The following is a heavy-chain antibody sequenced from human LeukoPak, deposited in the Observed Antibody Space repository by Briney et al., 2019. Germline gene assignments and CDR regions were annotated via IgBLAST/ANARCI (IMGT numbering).Heavy chain of an antibody. D-gene: IGHD3-10*01. CDR3: ARRGGSVSYLFDY. V-gene: IGHV4-59*08. Sequence: PSETLSLTCTVSDGSIGAYYWSWIRQPPGKGLEWIGHISPSGTTNFNPSLNSRASISINTSMNQFSLKLRSVTAADTAIYFCARRGGSVSYLFDYWGQGALVAVSS. CDR2: ISPSGTT. CDR1: DGSIGAYY. J-gene: IGHJ4*02.